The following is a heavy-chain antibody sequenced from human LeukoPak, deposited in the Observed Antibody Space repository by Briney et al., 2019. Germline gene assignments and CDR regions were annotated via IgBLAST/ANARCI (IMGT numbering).Heavy chain of an antibody. D-gene: IGHD1-1*01. CDR2: INPIFGTT. CDR3: ARTTSDYFFDY. V-gene: IGHV1-69*06. J-gene: IGHJ4*02. CDR1: VGTFINYA. Sequence: GSSVNVSCKASVGTFINYAISWVRQAPGQGLEWMGRINPIFGTTNYEQKFQGRVTITADKSTNTAYMELSSLRSEDTAVYYCARTTSDYFFDYWGQGSLVTVSS.